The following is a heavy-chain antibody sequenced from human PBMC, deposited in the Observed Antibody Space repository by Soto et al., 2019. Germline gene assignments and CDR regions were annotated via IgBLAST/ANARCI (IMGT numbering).Heavy chain of an antibody. D-gene: IGHD3-3*01. CDR3: ARVGPYRSLILECNWFDP. J-gene: IGHJ5*02. Sequence: ASVKVSCKASGYTFTSYGISWVRQAPGQGLEWMGWISAYNGNTNYAQKLQGRVTMTTDTSTSTAYMELRSLRSDDTAVYYCARVGPYRSLILECNWFDPWGQGTLVTVSS. V-gene: IGHV1-18*04. CDR1: GYTFTSYG. CDR2: ISAYNGNT.